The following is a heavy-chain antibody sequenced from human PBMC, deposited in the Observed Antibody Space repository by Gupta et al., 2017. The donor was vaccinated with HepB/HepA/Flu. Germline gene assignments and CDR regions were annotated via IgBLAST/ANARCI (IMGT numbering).Heavy chain of an antibody. J-gene: IGHJ6*03. CDR2: IGTDLRT. CDR3: AKDLHFWSAMDV. Sequence: EVQLLESGGGLVQPGGSLRLSCAASGFTFGGNAMSWVRQAPGKGLEWVSGIGTDLRTHYADSVKGRFTISRDNSKNTVYLQMNSLRAEDTAVYYCAKDLHFWSAMDVWAKGPRSPSP. V-gene: IGHV3-23*01. CDR1: GFTFGGNA. D-gene: IGHD3-3*02.